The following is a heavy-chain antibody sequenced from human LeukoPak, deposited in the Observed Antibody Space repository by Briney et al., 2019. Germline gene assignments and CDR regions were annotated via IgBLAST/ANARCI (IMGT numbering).Heavy chain of an antibody. J-gene: IGHJ4*02. CDR2: IASSGSTI. CDR3: VRDYGGSSPFDY. Sequence: GGSLRLSCAGSGFTFSNFGMSWVRQAPGKGLEWVSYIASSGSTIYYADSVKGRFTISRDNAKNSLYLQMNSLRAEDTAVYYCVRDYGGSSPFDYWGQGTLVTVSS. V-gene: IGHV3-48*04. D-gene: IGHD4-23*01. CDR1: GFTFSNFG.